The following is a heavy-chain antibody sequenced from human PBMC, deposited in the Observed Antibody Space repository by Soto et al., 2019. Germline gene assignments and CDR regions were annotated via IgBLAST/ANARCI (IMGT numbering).Heavy chain of an antibody. D-gene: IGHD4-17*01. CDR3: ARDQVDYGDQARYFDY. J-gene: IGHJ4*02. CDR2: IYYSGST. Sequence: SETLSLTCTVSGGSISSGGYYWSWIRQHPGKGLEWIGYIYYSGSTYYNPSLKSRVTISVDTSKNQFSLKLSSVTAADTAVYYCARDQVDYGDQARYFDYWGQGTLVTVSS. CDR1: GGSISSGGYY. V-gene: IGHV4-31*03.